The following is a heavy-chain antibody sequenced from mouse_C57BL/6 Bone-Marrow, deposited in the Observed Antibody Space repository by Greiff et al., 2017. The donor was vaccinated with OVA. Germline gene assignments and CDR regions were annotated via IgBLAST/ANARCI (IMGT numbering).Heavy chain of an antibody. V-gene: IGHV14-4*01. J-gene: IGHJ1*03. CDR1: GFNFKDYY. CDR3: TTPPRPWDLDD. Sequence: EVQLQQSGAELVRPGASVKLSCTASGFNFKDYYMHWVKQRPEQGLEWIGWIDPENGDTEYASKFQGKATITADTSSNTAYLQLSSLTSEDTAVYYCTTPPRPWDLDDWGTGTTVTVSS. CDR2: IDPENGDT.